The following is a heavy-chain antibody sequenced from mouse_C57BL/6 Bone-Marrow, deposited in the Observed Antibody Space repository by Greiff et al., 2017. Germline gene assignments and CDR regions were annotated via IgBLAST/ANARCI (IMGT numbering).Heavy chain of an antibody. J-gene: IGHJ4*01. Sequence: EVQLQQSGAELVRPGASVKLSCTASGFNIKDDYMHWVKQRPEQGLEWIGWIDPENGDTEYASKFQGKATITADTSSNTAYLQLSSLTSEDTAVYYCTIPDYSVNAMDYWGQGTSGTVSS. CDR3: TIPDYSVNAMDY. CDR2: IDPENGDT. D-gene: IGHD2-12*01. CDR1: GFNIKDDY. V-gene: IGHV14-4*01.